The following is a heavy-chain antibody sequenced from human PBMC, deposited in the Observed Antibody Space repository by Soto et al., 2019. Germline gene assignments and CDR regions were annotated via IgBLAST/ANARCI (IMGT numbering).Heavy chain of an antibody. V-gene: IGHV3-30*03. CDR3: VRDPWKDVPLAPSDDNYFDT. D-gene: IGHD1-1*01. CDR2: ISFNGNNK. CDR1: GFAFNSHG. Sequence: QVQLVESGGGVVQSGVSLRLSCAASGFAFNSHGFHWVRQTPSVGLEWLALISFNGNNKFYAGSVRGRFSISRDDSRNTLFLQMDDLRPEDSGVYYCVRDPWKDVPLAPSDDNYFDTWGQGTLVTVSS. J-gene: IGHJ5*02.